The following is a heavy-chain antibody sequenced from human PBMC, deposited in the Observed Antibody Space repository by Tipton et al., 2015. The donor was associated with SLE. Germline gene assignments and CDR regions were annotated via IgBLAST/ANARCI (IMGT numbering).Heavy chain of an antibody. CDR2: IYHGGST. Sequence: LSLTCTVSGYSISSGYYWGWIRQPPGKGPAYIGSIYHGGSTYYTPSFKSRVTISVDTSKNLFSLKLSSVTAADTAVYYCARTGGRDAFDIWGQGTMVTVSS. V-gene: IGHV4-38-2*02. J-gene: IGHJ3*02. D-gene: IGHD2-15*01. CDR1: GYSISSGYY. CDR3: ARTGGRDAFDI.